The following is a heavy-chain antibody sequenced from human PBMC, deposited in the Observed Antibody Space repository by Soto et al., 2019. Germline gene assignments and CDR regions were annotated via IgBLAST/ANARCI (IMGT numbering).Heavy chain of an antibody. CDR3: AGGGLAAWGSSPGMDV. V-gene: IGHV1-18*01. J-gene: IGHJ6*02. CDR2: ISAYNGNT. CDR1: GYTFTSYG. D-gene: IGHD6-6*01. Sequence: GASVKVSCKASGYTFTSYGISWVRQAPGQGLEWMGWISAYNGNTNYAQKLQGRVTMTTDTSTSTAYMELRSLRSDDTAVYYCAGGGLAAWGSSPGMDVWGQGTTVTVSS.